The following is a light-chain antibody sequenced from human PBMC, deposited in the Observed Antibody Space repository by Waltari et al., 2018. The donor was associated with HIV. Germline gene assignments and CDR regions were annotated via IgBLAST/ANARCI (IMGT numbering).Light chain of an antibody. CDR1: SSEFGGYNY. CDR2: SNY. V-gene: IGLV1-44*01. CDR3: ATWDDSLNGRV. J-gene: IGLJ3*02. Sequence: QSALTQPASVSGSPGQSVTISCTGTSSEFGGYNYVSWYQQHPGTAPKLLIYSNYHRPSGVPDRFSGSKSGTSASLAISGLQSEDEADYYCATWDDSLNGRVFGGGTKLTVL.